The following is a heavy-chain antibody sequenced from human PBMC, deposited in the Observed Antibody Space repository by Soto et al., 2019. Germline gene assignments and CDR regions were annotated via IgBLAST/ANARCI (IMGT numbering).Heavy chain of an antibody. D-gene: IGHD3-22*01. V-gene: IGHV3-64*01. Sequence: LRLSCAASGFTFNSYAMHWVRQAPGKGLEYVSAISSNGGSTYYANSVKGRFTISRDNSKNTLYLQMGSLRAEDMAVYYCARDHYYDSSGYYPPHFDYWGQGTLVNVS. J-gene: IGHJ4*02. CDR2: ISSNGGST. CDR1: GFTFNSYA. CDR3: ARDHYYDSSGYYPPHFDY.